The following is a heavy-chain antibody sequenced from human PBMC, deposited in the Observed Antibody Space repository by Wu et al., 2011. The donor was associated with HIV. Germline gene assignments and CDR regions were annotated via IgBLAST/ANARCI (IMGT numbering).Heavy chain of an antibody. CDR3: ASQPATPYYYYYMDV. D-gene: IGHD6-25*01. V-gene: IGHV1-46*01. CDR1: GYTFTSYY. Sequence: QVQLVQSGAEVKKPGASVKVSCKASGYTFTSYYMHWVRQAPGQGLEWMGIINPSGGSTSYAQKFQGRVTMTRDTSTSTVYMELSSLRSEDTAVYYCASQPATPYYYYYMDVWAKGPRSPSP. CDR2: INPSGGST. J-gene: IGHJ6*03.